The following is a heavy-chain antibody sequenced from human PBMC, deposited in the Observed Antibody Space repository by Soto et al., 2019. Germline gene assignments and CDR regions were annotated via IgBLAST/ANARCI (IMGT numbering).Heavy chain of an antibody. J-gene: IGHJ6*02. Sequence: GGSLRLSCAASGFTFSSYGMHWVRQAPGKGLEGGAVISYDGSNKYYADSVKGRFTISRDNSKNTLYLQMDSLRAEDTAVYYCANDQNPQSRITGTMRGYYYYYGIDVWGQGNTVTVSS. CDR3: ANDQNPQSRITGTMRGYYYYYGIDV. D-gene: IGHD1-7*01. V-gene: IGHV3-30*18. CDR2: ISYDGSNK. CDR1: GFTFSSYG.